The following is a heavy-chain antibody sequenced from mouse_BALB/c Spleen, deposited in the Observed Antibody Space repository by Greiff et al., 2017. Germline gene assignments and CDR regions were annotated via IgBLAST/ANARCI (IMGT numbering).Heavy chain of an antibody. D-gene: IGHD4-1*01. CDR2: ISNGGGST. V-gene: IGHV5-12-2*01. Sequence: DVQLQESGGGLVQPGGSLKLSCAASGFTFSSYTMSWVRQTPEKRLEWVAYISNGGGSTYYPDTVKGRFTISRDNAKNTLYLQMSSLKSEDTAMYYCARQLGIYYFDYWGQGTTLKVSS. J-gene: IGHJ2*01. CDR3: ARQLGIYYFDY. CDR1: GFTFSSYT.